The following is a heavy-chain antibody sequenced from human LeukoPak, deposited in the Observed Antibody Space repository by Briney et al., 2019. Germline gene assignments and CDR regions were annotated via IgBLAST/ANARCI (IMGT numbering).Heavy chain of an antibody. CDR1: GFTVSSNY. CDR2: IYSGGST. D-gene: IGHD6-19*01. J-gene: IGHJ4*02. V-gene: IGHV3-53*01. CDR3: ARVYSSGWYPFDY. Sequence: GGSLRLSCAASGFTVSSNYMSWVRQAPGKGLEWVSVIYSGGSTYYADSVKGRFTISRDNSKNTLYLQMNSLRAEDTAVYYCARVYSSGWYPFDYWGQGTLVTVSS.